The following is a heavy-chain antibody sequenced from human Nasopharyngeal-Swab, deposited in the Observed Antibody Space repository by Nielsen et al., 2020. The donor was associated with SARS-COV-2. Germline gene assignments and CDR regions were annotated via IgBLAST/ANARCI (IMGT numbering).Heavy chain of an antibody. V-gene: IGHV1-2*06. D-gene: IGHD1-26*01. CDR3: ARGGRGAGLVAFDI. CDR2: INPNSGGT. Sequence: ASVKVSCKASGYTFTGYYKHWVRQAPGQGLEWMGRINPNSGGTNYAQKFQGRVTMTRDTSISTAYMELSRLRSDDTAVYYCARGGRGAGLVAFDIWGQGTMVTVSS. J-gene: IGHJ3*02. CDR1: GYTFTGYY.